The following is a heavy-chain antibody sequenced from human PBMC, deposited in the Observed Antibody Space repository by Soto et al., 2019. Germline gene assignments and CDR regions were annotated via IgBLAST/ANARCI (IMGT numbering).Heavy chain of an antibody. CDR2: INHSGST. Sequence: SETLSLTCAVYGGSFSGYYWSWIRQPPGKGLEWIGEINHSGSTNYNPSLKSRVTISVDTSKNQFSLKLSSVTAADTAVYYCARYSSTMGRNYGMDVWGQGTTVTVSS. J-gene: IGHJ6*02. D-gene: IGHD6-13*01. V-gene: IGHV4-34*01. CDR1: GGSFSGYY. CDR3: ARYSSTMGRNYGMDV.